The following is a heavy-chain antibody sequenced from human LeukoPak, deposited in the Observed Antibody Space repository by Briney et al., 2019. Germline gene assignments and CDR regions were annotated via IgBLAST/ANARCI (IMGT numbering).Heavy chain of an antibody. Sequence: PSETLSLTCTVSGGPISSYYWSWIRQPPGKGLEWIGYIYYSGSTNYNPSLKSRVTISVDTSKNQFSLKLSSVTAADTAVYYCARYYYDSSGPFDYWGQGTLVTVSS. D-gene: IGHD3-22*01. CDR3: ARYYYDSSGPFDY. CDR1: GGPISSYY. CDR2: IYYSGST. J-gene: IGHJ4*02. V-gene: IGHV4-59*08.